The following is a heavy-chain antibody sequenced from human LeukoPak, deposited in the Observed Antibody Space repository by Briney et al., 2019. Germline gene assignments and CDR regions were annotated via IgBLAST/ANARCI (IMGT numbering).Heavy chain of an antibody. V-gene: IGHV1-46*01. D-gene: IGHD3-9*01. J-gene: IGHJ3*02. CDR2: INPSGGNT. CDR3: ARDDNDWFNAFDI. Sequence: ASVKVSCKASGGTFSSYDINWVRQAPGQGLEWMGIINPSGGNTRYAQKFQGRVTMTRDTSTSTVYMELSSLRSEDTAVYYCARDDNDWFNAFDIWGQGTMVTVSS. CDR1: GGTFSSYD.